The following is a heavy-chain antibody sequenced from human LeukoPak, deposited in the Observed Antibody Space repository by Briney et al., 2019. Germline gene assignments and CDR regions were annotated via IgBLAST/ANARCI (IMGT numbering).Heavy chain of an antibody. J-gene: IGHJ5*02. CDR2: INHSGST. CDR3: ARDPPYCSGGSCYWGWFDP. CDR1: GGSFSGYY. V-gene: IGHV4-34*01. Sequence: SETLSLTCAVYGGSFSGYYWSWIRQPPGKGLEWIGEINHSGSTNHNPSLKSRVTISVDTSKNQFSLKLSSVTAADTAVYYCARDPPYCSGGSCYWGWFDPWGQGTLVTVSS. D-gene: IGHD2-15*01.